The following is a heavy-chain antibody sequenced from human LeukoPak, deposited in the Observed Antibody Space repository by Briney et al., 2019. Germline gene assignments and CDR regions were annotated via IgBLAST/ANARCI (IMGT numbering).Heavy chain of an antibody. V-gene: IGHV1-2*02. CDR2: INPNSGGT. D-gene: IGHD4-17*01. CDR3: ARGGDFDY. Sequence: GLEWMGWINPNSGGTNYAQKFQGRVTMTRDTSISTAYMELSRLRSDDTAVYYCARGGDFDYWGQGTLVTVSS. J-gene: IGHJ4*02.